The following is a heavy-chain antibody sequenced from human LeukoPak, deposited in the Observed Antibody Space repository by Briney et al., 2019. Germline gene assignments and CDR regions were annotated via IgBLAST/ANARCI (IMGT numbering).Heavy chain of an antibody. V-gene: IGHV1-46*01. CDR1: GYTFTSYY. CDR2: INPSGGST. CDR3: ASPPLYCSGGSCYSDLYYMDV. Sequence: ASVKVSCKASGYTFTSYYMHWVRQAPGQGLEWMGIINPSGGSTSYAQKFQGRVTMTRDMSTSTVYMELSSLRSEDTAVYYCASPPLYCSGGSCYSDLYYMDVWGKGTTVTVSS. J-gene: IGHJ6*03. D-gene: IGHD2-15*01.